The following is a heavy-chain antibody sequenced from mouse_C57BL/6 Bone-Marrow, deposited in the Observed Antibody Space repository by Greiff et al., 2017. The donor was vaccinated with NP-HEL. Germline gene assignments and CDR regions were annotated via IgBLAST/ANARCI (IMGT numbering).Heavy chain of an antibody. CDR3: ARKAYYGRSYEFAY. J-gene: IGHJ3*01. CDR1: GYTFTTYW. V-gene: IGHV1-50*01. D-gene: IGHD1-1*01. CDR2: IDPSDSYT. Sequence: VQLQQPGAELVKPGASVKLSCKASGYTFTTYWMQWVKQRPGQGLEWIGEIDPSDSYTNYNQKFKGKATLTVDTSSSTAYMQLSSLTSEDSAVYYCARKAYYGRSYEFAYWGQGNLVTVSA.